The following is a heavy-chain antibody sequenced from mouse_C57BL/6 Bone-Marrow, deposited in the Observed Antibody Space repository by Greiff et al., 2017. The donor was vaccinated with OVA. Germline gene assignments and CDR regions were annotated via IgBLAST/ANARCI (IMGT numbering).Heavy chain of an antibody. Sequence: EVQLQQSVAELVRPGASVKLSCTASGFNIKNTYMHWVKQRPEQGLEWIGRIDPANDNTKYAPKFQGKALMTTDRSSVRASLQLSILSSEYTAVDVCASANFGSSFYAMDYWGQGTSVTVSS. V-gene: IGHV14-3*01. D-gene: IGHD1-1*01. CDR1: GFNIKNTY. CDR2: IDPANDNT. J-gene: IGHJ4*01. CDR3: ASANFGSSFYAMDY.